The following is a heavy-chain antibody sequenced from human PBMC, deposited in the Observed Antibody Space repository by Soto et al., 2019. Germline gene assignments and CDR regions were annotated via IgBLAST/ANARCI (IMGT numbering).Heavy chain of an antibody. Sequence: SETLSLTCTVSGGSISSYYWSWIRQPPGKGLEWIGYIYYSGSTNYNPSLKSRVTISVDTSKNQFSLKLSSVTAADTAVYYCARASRSAGDFDYWGQGTLVTVSS. D-gene: IGHD6-6*01. V-gene: IGHV4-59*08. CDR2: IYYSGST. CDR3: ARASRSAGDFDY. J-gene: IGHJ4*02. CDR1: GGSISSYY.